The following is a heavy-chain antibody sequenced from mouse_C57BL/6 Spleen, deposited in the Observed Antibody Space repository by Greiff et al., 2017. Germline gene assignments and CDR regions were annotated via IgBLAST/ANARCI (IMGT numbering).Heavy chain of an antibody. CDR2: IYPGDGDT. CDR3: AGSSGYYFDY. CDR1: GYAFSSSW. V-gene: IGHV1-82*01. J-gene: IGHJ2*01. D-gene: IGHD3-2*02. Sequence: VQLQESGPELVKPGASVKLSCKASGYAFSSSWMNWVKQRPGKGLEWIGRIYPGDGDTNYNGKFKGKATLTADKSSSTAYMQLSSLTSEDSAVYFCAGSSGYYFDYWGQGTPRTVSA.